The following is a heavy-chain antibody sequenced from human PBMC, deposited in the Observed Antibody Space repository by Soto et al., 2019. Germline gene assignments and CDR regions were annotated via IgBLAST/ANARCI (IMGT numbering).Heavy chain of an antibody. J-gene: IGHJ6*02. CDR2: IYPGDSDT. V-gene: IGHV5-51*01. Sequence: GESLKISCKGSGYSFTSYWIGWVRQMPGRGLEWMGIIYPGDSDTRYSPSFQGQVTISADKSISTAYLQWSSLKASDTAMYYCARPREAGKNYYGVDVWGQGTTVTVSS. D-gene: IGHD6-19*01. CDR1: GYSFTSYW. CDR3: ARPREAGKNYYGVDV.